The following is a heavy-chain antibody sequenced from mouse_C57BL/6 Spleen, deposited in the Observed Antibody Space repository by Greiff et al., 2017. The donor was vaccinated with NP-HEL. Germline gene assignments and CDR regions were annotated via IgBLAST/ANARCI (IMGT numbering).Heavy chain of an antibody. Sequence: EVQLQQSGGDLVKPGGSLKLSCAASGFTFSSYGMSWVRQTPDKRLEWVATISSGGSYTYYPDSVKGRFTISRDNAKNTLYLQMSSLKSEDTAMYYCARQTPSYRYFDYWGQGTTLTVSS. V-gene: IGHV5-6*01. CDR3: ARQTPSYRYFDY. J-gene: IGHJ2*01. CDR1: GFTFSSYG. CDR2: ISSGGSYT. D-gene: IGHD2-10*01.